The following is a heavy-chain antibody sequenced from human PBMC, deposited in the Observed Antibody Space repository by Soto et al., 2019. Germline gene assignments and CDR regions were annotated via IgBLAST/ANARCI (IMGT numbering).Heavy chain of an antibody. CDR1: GFTFDDYA. J-gene: IGHJ4*02. CDR2: ISWNSNII. CDR3: AKGGPDGFCSGGRCYFDY. V-gene: IGHV3-9*01. D-gene: IGHD2-15*01. Sequence: ESGGGLVQPGRSLRLSCAASGFTFDDYAMHWVRRVPGKGLGWVSSISWNSNIIGYADSVKGRFTISRDNAKNSLYLQMNSLRPEDTALYYCAKGGPDGFCSGGRCYFDYWGQGTLVTVSS.